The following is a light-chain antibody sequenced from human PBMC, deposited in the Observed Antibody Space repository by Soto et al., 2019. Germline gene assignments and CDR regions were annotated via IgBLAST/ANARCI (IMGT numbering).Light chain of an antibody. V-gene: IGLV2-14*01. CDR2: EVN. J-gene: IGLJ1*01. Sequence: QSALTQPASLSGSPGQSITISCTGTSSDIGAYDYVSWFQQHPGKAPKLMISEVNNRPSGVSNRFSGSKSGNTAYLTISGFQVEYEAEYFCFSFTTTRTHVFGTWSKATVL. CDR1: SSDIGAYDY. CDR3: FSFTTTRTHV.